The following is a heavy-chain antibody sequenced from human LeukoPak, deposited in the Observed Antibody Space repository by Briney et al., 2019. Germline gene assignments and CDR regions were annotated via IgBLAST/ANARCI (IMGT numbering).Heavy chain of an antibody. J-gene: IGHJ4*02. CDR2: ISYDGSNK. D-gene: IGHD3-3*01. CDR1: GFTFSSYA. V-gene: IGHV3-30*04. CDR3: ARDYDFWSGYSLDY. Sequence: PGGSLRLSCAASGFTFSSYAMHWVRQAPGKGLEWAAVISYDGSNKYYADSVKGRFTISRDNSKNTLYLQMNSLRAEDTAVYYCARDYDFWSGYSLDYWGQGTLVTVSS.